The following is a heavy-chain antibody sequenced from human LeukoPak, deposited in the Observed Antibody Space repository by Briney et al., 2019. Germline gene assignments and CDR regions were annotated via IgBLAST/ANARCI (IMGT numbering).Heavy chain of an antibody. CDR3: ARVAKAAYGMDV. V-gene: IGHV3-21*01. J-gene: IGHJ6*02. CDR2: ISSSSIYI. Sequence: GGSLRLSCAASGFTFTTSSMNWVRQAPGKGLEWVSSISSSSIYIYYADSVKGRFTISRDNSKNTLYLQMNSLRAEDTAVYYCARVAKAAYGMDVWGQGTTVTVSS. CDR1: GFTFTTSS. D-gene: IGHD1-26*01.